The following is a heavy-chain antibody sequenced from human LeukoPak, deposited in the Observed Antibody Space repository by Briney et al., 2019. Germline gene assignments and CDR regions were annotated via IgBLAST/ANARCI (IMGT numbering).Heavy chain of an antibody. J-gene: IGHJ4*02. V-gene: IGHV4-59*01. D-gene: IGHD6-13*01. CDR3: ARLGRYSSSCIDY. CDR2: IYYSGST. CDR1: GGSISSYY. Sequence: SSETLSLTCTVSGGSISSYYWSWIRQPPGKGLEWIGYIYYSGSTNYNPSLKSRVTISVDTSKNQFSLKLSSVTAADTAVYYCARLGRYSSSCIDYWGQGTLVTVSS.